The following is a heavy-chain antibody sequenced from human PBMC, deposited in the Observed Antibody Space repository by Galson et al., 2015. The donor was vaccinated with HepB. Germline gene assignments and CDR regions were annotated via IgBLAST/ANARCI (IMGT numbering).Heavy chain of an antibody. V-gene: IGHV3-30-3*01. Sequence: SLRLSCAASGFTFSTDAMHWVRQAPGKGLEWVAVISYDGSNKYYADSVKGRFTISRDNSKNTLYLQMNSLRAEDTAVYYCARVYTIFGVVEKHAFDIWGQGTMVTVSS. CDR2: ISYDGSNK. CDR1: GFTFSTDA. D-gene: IGHD3-3*01. CDR3: ARVYTIFGVVEKHAFDI. J-gene: IGHJ3*02.